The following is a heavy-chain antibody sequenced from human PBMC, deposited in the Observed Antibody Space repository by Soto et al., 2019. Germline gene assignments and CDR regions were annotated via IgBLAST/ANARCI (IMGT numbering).Heavy chain of an antibody. CDR1: GYTFTSYY. CDR3: ARALLWYGEEADAFDI. CDR2: INPSGGST. J-gene: IGHJ3*02. V-gene: IGHV1-46*01. D-gene: IGHD3-10*01. Sequence: QVQLVQSGAEVKKPGASVKVSCKASGYTFTSYYMHWVRQAPGQGLEWMGIINPSGGSTSHAQKFQRRVTMTRDTSTSTVYIELSSLRSEATAVYYCARALLWYGEEADAFDIWGQGTMVTVSS.